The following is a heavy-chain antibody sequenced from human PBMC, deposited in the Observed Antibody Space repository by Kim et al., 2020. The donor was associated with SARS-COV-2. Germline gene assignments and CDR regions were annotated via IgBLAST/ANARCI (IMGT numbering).Heavy chain of an antibody. V-gene: IGHV3-30-3*01. CDR2: ISYDGSNK. Sequence: GGSLRLSCAASGFTFSSYAMHWVRQAPGKGLEWVAVISYDGSNKYYADSVKGRFTISRDNSKNTLYLQMNSLRAEDTAVYYCARAYAYSSSAGLRYYYFDYWGQGTLVTVSS. CDR3: ARAYAYSSSAGLRYYYFDY. CDR1: GFTFSSYA. J-gene: IGHJ4*02. D-gene: IGHD6-6*01.